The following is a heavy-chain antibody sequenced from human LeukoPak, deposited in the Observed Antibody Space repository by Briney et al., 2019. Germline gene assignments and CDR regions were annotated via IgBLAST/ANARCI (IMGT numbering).Heavy chain of an antibody. J-gene: IGHJ3*02. CDR3: AREGAVTVTYDAFDI. CDR2: ISAYNGNT. CDR1: GYTFTSYG. V-gene: IGHV1-18*01. Sequence: ASVKVSCKASGYTFTSYGISWVRQAPGQGLEWMGWISAYNGNTNYAQKLQGRVTMTTDTSTSTAYMELRSLRSDDTAVYYCAREGAVTVTYDAFDIWGQGTVVTVSS. D-gene: IGHD1-26*01.